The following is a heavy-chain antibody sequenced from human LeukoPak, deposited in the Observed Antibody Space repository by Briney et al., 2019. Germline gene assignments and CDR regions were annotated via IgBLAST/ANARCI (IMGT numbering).Heavy chain of an antibody. Sequence: TGGSLRLSCAASGFTLSSYGIHWARQAPGKGLEWVALISSDGSKKYYADSVKGRFTISRDNSRYTLYLQMNSLRPEDTAVYYCATAGNYRFDYWGQGTLVTVSS. CDR2: ISSDGSKK. V-gene: IGHV3-30-3*01. J-gene: IGHJ4*02. D-gene: IGHD1-7*01. CDR3: ATAGNYRFDY. CDR1: GFTLSSYG.